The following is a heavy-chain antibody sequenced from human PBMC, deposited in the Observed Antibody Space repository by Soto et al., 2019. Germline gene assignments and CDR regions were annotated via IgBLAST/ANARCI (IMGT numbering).Heavy chain of an antibody. Sequence: ASVKVSCKASCYTFTSYGIIWVRQAPGQRLEWMGWMNAYRDNTGCAQKLQGRLTMTTDTSTSTAYMELSGLTSEDTAVYYCARRTVAHWYFDLWGRGTPVTVSS. CDR2: MNAYRDNT. CDR3: ARRTVAHWYFDL. J-gene: IGHJ2*01. V-gene: IGHV1-18*01. D-gene: IGHD4-4*01. CDR1: CYTFTSYG.